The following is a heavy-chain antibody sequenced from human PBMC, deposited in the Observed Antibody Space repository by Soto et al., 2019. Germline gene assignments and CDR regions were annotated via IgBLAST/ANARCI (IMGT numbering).Heavy chain of an antibody. CDR1: GGSISSYY. CDR3: ARSQDYYDSSGYPYMDV. D-gene: IGHD3-22*01. V-gene: IGHV4-59*01. Sequence: SETLSLTCTVSGGSISSYYWSWIRQPPGKGLEWIGYIYYSGSTNYNPSLKSRVTISVDTSKNQFSLKLSSVTAADTAVYYCARSQDYYDSSGYPYMDVWGQGTTVTVS. CDR2: IYYSGST. J-gene: IGHJ6*02.